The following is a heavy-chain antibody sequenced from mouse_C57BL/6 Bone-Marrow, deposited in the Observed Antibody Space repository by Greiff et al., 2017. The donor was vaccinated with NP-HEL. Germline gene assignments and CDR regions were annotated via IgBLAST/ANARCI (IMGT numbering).Heavy chain of an antibody. CDR1: GFTFSDYY. D-gene: IGHD2-3*01. Sequence: EVQRVESGGGLVQPGGSLKLSCAASGFTFSDYYMYWVRQTPEKRLEWVAYISNGGGSTYYPDTVKGRFTISRDNAKNTLYLQMSRLKSEDTAMYYCARRDDGYFSRFAYWGQGTLVTVSA. CDR3: ARRDDGYFSRFAY. J-gene: IGHJ3*01. V-gene: IGHV5-12*01. CDR2: ISNGGGST.